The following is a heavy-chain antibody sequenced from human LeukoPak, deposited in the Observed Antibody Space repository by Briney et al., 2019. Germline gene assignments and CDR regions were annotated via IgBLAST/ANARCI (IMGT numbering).Heavy chain of an antibody. Sequence: SETLSLTCTVSGGSISSGSYYWSWIRQPAGKGLEWIGRIYTSGSTNYNPSLKSRVTISVDTSKNQFSLKLSSVTAADTAAYYCARGRPDGSGSYYKFDPWGQGTLVTVSS. V-gene: IGHV4-61*02. CDR3: ARGRPDGSGSYYKFDP. J-gene: IGHJ5*02. CDR1: GGSISSGSYY. D-gene: IGHD3-10*01. CDR2: IYTSGST.